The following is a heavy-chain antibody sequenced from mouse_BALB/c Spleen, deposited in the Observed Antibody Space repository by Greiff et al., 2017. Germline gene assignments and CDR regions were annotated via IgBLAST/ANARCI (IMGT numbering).Heavy chain of an antibody. J-gene: IGHJ4*01. V-gene: IGHV2-9*02. Sequence: QVQLKESGPGLVAPSQSLSITCTVSGFSLTSYGVHWVRQPPGKGLEWLGVIWAGGSTNYNSALMSRLSISKDNSKSQVFLKMNSLQTDDTAMYYCARDYYGSSYEDGAMDYWGQGTSVTVSS. CDR3: ARDYYGSSYEDGAMDY. CDR1: GFSLTSYG. CDR2: IWAGGST. D-gene: IGHD1-1*01.